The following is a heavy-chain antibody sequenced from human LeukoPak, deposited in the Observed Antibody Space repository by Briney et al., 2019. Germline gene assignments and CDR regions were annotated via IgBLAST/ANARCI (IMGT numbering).Heavy chain of an antibody. J-gene: IGHJ3*02. CDR2: ISSSGSTI. CDR1: GFTFSDYY. D-gene: IGHD3-22*01. Sequence: GGSLRLSCAASGFTFSDYYMSWIRQAPGKGLEWVSYISSSGSTIYYADSVKGRFTISRDNAKNSLYLQMNSLRAEDTAVHYCARDYAYYYDSSGYLGAFDIWGQGTMVTVSS. CDR3: ARDYAYYYDSSGYLGAFDI. V-gene: IGHV3-11*04.